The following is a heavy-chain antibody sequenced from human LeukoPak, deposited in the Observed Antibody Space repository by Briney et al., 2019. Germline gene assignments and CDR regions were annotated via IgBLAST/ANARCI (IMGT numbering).Heavy chain of an antibody. CDR3: ASARHGDYVWDY. CDR1: GYIFTYW. CDR2: IYSGDSHT. Sequence: GESLQISCQGPGYIFTYWIGWVRQMPGKGLEWMGIIYSGDSHTKYSPSFQGRVSISADKSISTAYLQWSSLEASDTAMCYCASARHGDYVWDYWGQGTLVTVSS. V-gene: IGHV5-51*01. J-gene: IGHJ4*02. D-gene: IGHD4-17*01.